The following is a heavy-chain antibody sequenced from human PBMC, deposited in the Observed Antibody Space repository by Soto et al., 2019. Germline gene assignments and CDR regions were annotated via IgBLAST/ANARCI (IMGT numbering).Heavy chain of an antibody. D-gene: IGHD3-3*01. Sequence: ASVKVSCKASGGTFSSYAISWVRQAPGQGLEWMGGIIPIFGTANYAQKFQGRVTITADESTSTAYTELSSLRSEDTAVYYCATRSYYDFWSGYSMPSYYYGMDVWGQGTTVTVSS. CDR3: ATRSYYDFWSGYSMPSYYYGMDV. V-gene: IGHV1-69*13. J-gene: IGHJ6*02. CDR2: IIPIFGTA. CDR1: GGTFSSYA.